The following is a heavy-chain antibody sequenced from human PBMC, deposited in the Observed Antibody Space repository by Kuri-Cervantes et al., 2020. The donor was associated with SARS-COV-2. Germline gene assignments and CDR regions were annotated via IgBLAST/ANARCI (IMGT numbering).Heavy chain of an antibody. Sequence: GESLKISCAASGFTFSSYGMHWVRQAPGKGLEWVAVIWYDGSNKYYADSVKGRFTISRDSSKNTLYLQMNSLRAEDTAVYYCARERSGLDYWGQGTLVTVSS. J-gene: IGHJ4*02. CDR3: ARERSGLDY. D-gene: IGHD3-3*01. CDR1: GFTFSSYG. V-gene: IGHV3-33*01. CDR2: IWYDGSNK.